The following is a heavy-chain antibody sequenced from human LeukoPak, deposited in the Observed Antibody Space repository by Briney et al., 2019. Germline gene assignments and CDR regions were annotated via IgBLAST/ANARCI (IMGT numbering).Heavy chain of an antibody. D-gene: IGHD6-13*01. CDR2: ISSSGSTI. CDR3: ARNRIAAAGYYFDY. CDR1: GFTFSSYE. J-gene: IGHJ4*02. V-gene: IGHV3-48*03. Sequence: PGGSLRLSCAASGFTFSSYEMNWVRQAPGKGLEWVSYISSSGSTIYYADSVKGRFTISRDNAKNSLYLQMNSLRAEDTAVYYCARNRIAAAGYYFDYWGQGTLVTVSS.